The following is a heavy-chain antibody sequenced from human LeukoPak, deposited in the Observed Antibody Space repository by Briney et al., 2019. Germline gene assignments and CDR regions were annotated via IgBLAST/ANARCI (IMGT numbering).Heavy chain of an antibody. CDR2: INHSGST. Sequence: SETLSLTCTVSGGSISSHYWSWIRQSPGKGLEWIGEINHSGSTNYNPSLKSRVTISVDTSKNQFSLKLSSVTAADTAVYYCARAPQNFYDILTGYVFDYWGQGTLVTVSS. V-gene: IGHV4-34*01. CDR3: ARAPQNFYDILTGYVFDY. J-gene: IGHJ4*02. D-gene: IGHD3-9*01. CDR1: GGSISSHY.